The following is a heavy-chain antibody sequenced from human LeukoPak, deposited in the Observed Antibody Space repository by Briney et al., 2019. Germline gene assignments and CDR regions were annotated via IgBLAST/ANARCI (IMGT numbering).Heavy chain of an antibody. Sequence: PGGSLRLSCAASGLAVSNSYMSWVRQAPGKGLEWVSVIYKSGNTYYADSLKGRFTISRDSSENTLYLQMNSLSAEDTAMYYCAKSSYGSGTALDLWGQGTLVTVSS. CDR2: IYKSGNT. CDR1: GLAVSNSY. V-gene: IGHV3-53*01. D-gene: IGHD3-10*01. J-gene: IGHJ5*02. CDR3: AKSSYGSGTALDL.